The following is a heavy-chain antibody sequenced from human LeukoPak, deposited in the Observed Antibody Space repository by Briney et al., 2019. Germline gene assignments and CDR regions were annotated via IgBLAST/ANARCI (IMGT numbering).Heavy chain of an antibody. Sequence: GGSLRLSCAASGFTFDDYAMHWVRQAPGKGLEWVSGISWNSGSIGYADSVKGRFTISRDNAKNSLYLQMNSLRAEDTALYYCAKGDCSGGSCQPRLWGQGTPVTVSS. CDR1: GFTFDDYA. V-gene: IGHV3-9*01. CDR3: AKGDCSGGSCQPRL. J-gene: IGHJ4*02. CDR2: ISWNSGSI. D-gene: IGHD2-15*01.